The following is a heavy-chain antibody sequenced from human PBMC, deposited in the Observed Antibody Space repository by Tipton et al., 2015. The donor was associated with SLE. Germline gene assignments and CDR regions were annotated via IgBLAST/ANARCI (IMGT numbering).Heavy chain of an antibody. J-gene: IGHJ5*02. Sequence: TLSLTCTVSGASISSHYWSWIRQPPGKGLEWIGRIYSSGATKYNPSLKSRVTVSADTSKNQFSLYLSSVTAADTAIYYCARDASAVWFDPWGQGMLVTVSS. CDR3: ARDASAVWFDP. CDR2: IYSSGAT. V-gene: IGHV4-4*08. CDR1: GASISSHY. D-gene: IGHD6-19*01.